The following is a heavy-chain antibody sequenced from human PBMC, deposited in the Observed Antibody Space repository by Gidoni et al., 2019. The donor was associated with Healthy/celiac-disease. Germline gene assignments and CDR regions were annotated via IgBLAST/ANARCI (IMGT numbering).Heavy chain of an antibody. D-gene: IGHD2-21*02. Sequence: QVQLQQWGAGLLKPAETLSLTCAAYGGYFSGYYWSWIRQPPGKGLEWIGEINHSGSTNYNPSLKSRVTISVDTSKNQFSLKLSSVTAADTAVYYCARGGHIVVVTARPFDYWGQGTLVTVSS. V-gene: IGHV4-34*01. J-gene: IGHJ4*02. CDR1: GGYFSGYY. CDR3: ARGGHIVVVTARPFDY. CDR2: INHSGST.